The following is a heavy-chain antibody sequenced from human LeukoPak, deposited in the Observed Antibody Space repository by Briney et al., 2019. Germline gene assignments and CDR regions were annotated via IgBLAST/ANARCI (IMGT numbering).Heavy chain of an antibody. Sequence: PSETLSLTCAVYGGSFSGYYWSRIRQPPGKGLEWIGEINHSGSTNYNPSLKSRVTISVDTSKNQFSLKLSSVTAADTAVYYCARVPVQRYCSGGSCYSGRPYYYYYMDVWGKGTTVTVSS. CDR2: INHSGST. CDR1: GGSFSGYY. V-gene: IGHV4-34*01. D-gene: IGHD2-15*01. J-gene: IGHJ6*03. CDR3: ARVPVQRYCSGGSCYSGRPYYYYYMDV.